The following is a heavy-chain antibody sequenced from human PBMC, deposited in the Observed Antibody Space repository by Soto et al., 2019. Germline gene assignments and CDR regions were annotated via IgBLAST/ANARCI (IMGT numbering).Heavy chain of an antibody. CDR2: INPNSGGT. CDR3: ARGSPHGDYYDSSGYYNY. D-gene: IGHD3-22*01. Sequence: GASVKVSCKASGYTFTGYYMHWVRQAPGQGLEWMGWINPNSGGTNYAQKFQGWVTMTRDTSISTAYMELSRLRSDDTAVYYCARGSPHGDYYDSSGYYNYWGQGTLVTVS. CDR1: GYTFTGYY. V-gene: IGHV1-2*04. J-gene: IGHJ4*02.